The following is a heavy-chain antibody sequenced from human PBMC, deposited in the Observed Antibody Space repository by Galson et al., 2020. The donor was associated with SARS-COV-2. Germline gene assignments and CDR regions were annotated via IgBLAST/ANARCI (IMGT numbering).Heavy chain of an antibody. J-gene: IGHJ4*02. CDR1: GFTFSNAW. Sequence: TGGSLRLSCAASGFTFSNAWMTWVRQAPGKGLEWVGLIKSKTDGGTTDYAAPVKGRFAISRDDTKDTLFLQMNSLKTEDTAVYYCTTGSSCGYWGQGTLVTVSS. CDR2: IKSKTDGGTT. V-gene: IGHV3-15*01. CDR3: TTGSSCGY.